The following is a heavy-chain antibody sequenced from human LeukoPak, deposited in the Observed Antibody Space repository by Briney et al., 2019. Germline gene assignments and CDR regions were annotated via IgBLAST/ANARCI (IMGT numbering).Heavy chain of an antibody. CDR1: GFTFSSYG. CDR3: AREGDSSGYYRGAFDI. CDR2: IRYDGSNK. V-gene: IGHV3-30*02. D-gene: IGHD3-22*01. Sequence: PGGSLRLSCAASGFTFSSYGMHWVRQAPGKGLEWVAFIRYDGSNKYYADSVKGRFTISRDNSKNTLYLQMNSLRAEDTAVYYCAREGDSSGYYRGAFDIWGQGTMVTVSS. J-gene: IGHJ3*02.